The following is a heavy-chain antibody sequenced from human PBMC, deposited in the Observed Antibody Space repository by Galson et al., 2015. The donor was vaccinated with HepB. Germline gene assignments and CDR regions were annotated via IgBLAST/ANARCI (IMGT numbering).Heavy chain of an antibody. CDR2: ISASKGNT. J-gene: IGHJ4*02. V-gene: IGHV1-18*01. Sequence: SVKVSCKASGHTFRMNGISWVRQAPGQGLEWMGWISASKGNTNYGQKFQDRVTMTTDTSTSTAYMEMRSLTSDDTAIYYCARDREYAFDYWGQGTLVTVSS. D-gene: IGHD2/OR15-2a*01. CDR3: ARDREYAFDY. CDR1: GHTFRMNG.